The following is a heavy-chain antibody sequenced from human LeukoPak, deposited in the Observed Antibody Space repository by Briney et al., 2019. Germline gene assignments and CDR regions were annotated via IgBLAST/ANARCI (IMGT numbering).Heavy chain of an antibody. J-gene: IGHJ4*02. D-gene: IGHD2-21*02. Sequence: SGGSLRLSCAASGFTFSSYGMHWVRQAPGKGLEWVAVISYDGSNKYYADSVKGRFTISRDNSKNTLYLQMNSLRAEDTAVYYCAKDGVVVTAPQDYWGQGTLVTVSS. CDR2: ISYDGSNK. CDR3: AKDGVVVTAPQDY. CDR1: GFTFSSYG. V-gene: IGHV3-30*18.